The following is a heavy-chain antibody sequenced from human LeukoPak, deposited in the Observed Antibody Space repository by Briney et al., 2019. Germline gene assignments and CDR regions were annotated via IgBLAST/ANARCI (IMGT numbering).Heavy chain of an antibody. Sequence: PSETLSLTCAVSGYSISSGYYWGWIRQPPGKGLEWIGSIYHTGRTYYNPSLKSRVTISVDTSKNQFSLKLNSVTAADTAVYHCARSFDRDLVDGFDIWGQETLVTVSS. CDR1: GYSISSGYY. V-gene: IGHV4-38-2*01. CDR3: ARSFDRDLVDGFDI. CDR2: IYHTGRT. D-gene: IGHD1-14*01. J-gene: IGHJ3*02.